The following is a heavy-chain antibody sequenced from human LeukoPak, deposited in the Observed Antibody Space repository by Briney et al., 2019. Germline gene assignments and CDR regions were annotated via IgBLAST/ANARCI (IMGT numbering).Heavy chain of an antibody. Sequence: GRSLRLSCTASGFTFGDYAMSWVRQAPGKGLEWVANINEDGGLKYYVDSVKGRFTISRDNTNNSLYLQMISLRVDDTAVYYCARVGKNGWDFDHWGQGTLVTVSS. CDR2: INEDGGLK. D-gene: IGHD6-19*01. CDR3: ARVGKNGWDFDH. CDR1: GFTFGDYA. J-gene: IGHJ4*02. V-gene: IGHV3-7*01.